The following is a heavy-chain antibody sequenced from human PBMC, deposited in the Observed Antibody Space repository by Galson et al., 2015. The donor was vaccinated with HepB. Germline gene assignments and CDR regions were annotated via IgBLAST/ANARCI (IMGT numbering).Heavy chain of an antibody. CDR1: GYSFTSYW. V-gene: IGHV5-51*03. CDR2: IYPGDSDT. Sequence: QSGAEVKKPGESLKISCKGSGYSFTSYWIGWVRQMPGKGLEWMGIIYPGDSDTRYSPSFQGQVTISADKSISTAYLQWSSLKASDTAMYYCARPVAVAGTLDAFDIWGQGTMVTVSS. D-gene: IGHD6-19*01. CDR3: ARPVAVAGTLDAFDI. J-gene: IGHJ3*02.